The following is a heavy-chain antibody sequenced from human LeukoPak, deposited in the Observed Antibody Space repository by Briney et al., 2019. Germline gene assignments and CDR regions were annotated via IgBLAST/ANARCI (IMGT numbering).Heavy chain of an antibody. D-gene: IGHD3-10*01. J-gene: IGHJ4*02. CDR3: ARDGYYGSGRVD. Sequence: SETLSLTCTVSGDSFSSGYWSWIRQSPGKGLEWIGYTSHSDSTRYNPSLKSRVTMSIDTSMNQFSLKVTSVTAADTAVYYCARDGYYGSGRVDWGQGTLVTVSS. CDR2: TSHSDST. CDR1: GDSFSSGY. V-gene: IGHV4-59*12.